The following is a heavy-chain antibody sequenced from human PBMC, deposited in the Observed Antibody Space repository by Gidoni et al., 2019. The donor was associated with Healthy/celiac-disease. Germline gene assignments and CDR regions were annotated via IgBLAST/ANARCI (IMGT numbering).Heavy chain of an antibody. J-gene: IGHJ4*02. Sequence: EVQLLESGGGLVQPGGSLRLSCAASGFTFSSYAMSWVRPAPGKGLEWVSASSGSGGSTYYADSVKGRFTISRDNAKNTLYLQMNSRRAEDTAVYYCAKSVRVVTATPYYFDYWGQGTLVTVSS. V-gene: IGHV3-23*01. CDR3: AKSVRVVTATPYYFDY. CDR1: GFTFSSYA. D-gene: IGHD2-21*02. CDR2: SSGSGGST.